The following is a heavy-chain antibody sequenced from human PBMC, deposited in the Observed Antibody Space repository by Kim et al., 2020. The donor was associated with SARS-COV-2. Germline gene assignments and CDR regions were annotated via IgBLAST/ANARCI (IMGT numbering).Heavy chain of an antibody. D-gene: IGHD6-13*01. CDR3: ARDLGSSSWYYTPIFDY. CDR2: IIPIFGTA. J-gene: IGHJ4*02. CDR1: GGTFSSYA. Sequence: SVKVSCKASGGTFSSYAISWVRQAPGQGLEWMGGIIPIFGTANYAQKFQGRVTITADESTSTAYMELSSLRSEDTAVYYCARDLGSSSWYYTPIFDYWGQGTLVTVSS. V-gene: IGHV1-69*13.